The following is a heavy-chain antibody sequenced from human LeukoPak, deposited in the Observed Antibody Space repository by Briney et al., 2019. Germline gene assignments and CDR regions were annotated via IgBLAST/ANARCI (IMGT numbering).Heavy chain of an antibody. Sequence: PGGSLRLSCAASGFTFSDYYMSWIRQAPGKGLEWVSYISSSGSTIYYADSVKGRFTISRGNAKNSLYLQMNSLRAEDTAVYYCATSEAAPNAFDIWGQGTMVTVSS. CDR3: ATSEAAPNAFDI. V-gene: IGHV3-11*01. CDR1: GFTFSDYY. CDR2: ISSSGSTI. D-gene: IGHD6-13*01. J-gene: IGHJ3*02.